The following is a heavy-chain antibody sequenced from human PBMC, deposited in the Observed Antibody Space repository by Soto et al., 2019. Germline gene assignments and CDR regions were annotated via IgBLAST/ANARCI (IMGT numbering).Heavy chain of an antibody. J-gene: IGHJ2*01. CDR1: GASISGYF. D-gene: IGHD2-15*01. V-gene: IGHV4-59*08. Sequence: PSETLSLTCTVSGASISGYFWSWIRQPPGKGLEWIGDIYYSGSTYYNPSLKSRVTISVDTSKNQFSLKLSSVTAADTAVYYCAMISRCSGGSCYPNYWYFDLWGRGTLVTVSS. CDR3: AMISRCSGGSCYPNYWYFDL. CDR2: IYYSGST.